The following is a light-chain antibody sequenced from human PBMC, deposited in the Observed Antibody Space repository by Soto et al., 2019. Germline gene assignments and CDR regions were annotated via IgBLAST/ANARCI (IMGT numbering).Light chain of an antibody. Sequence: DIQMTQSPPSLSASVRDRVTITCRASQSISSYLNWYQQKPGKAPKLLIYDASNSESGVPSRLGGSGSGTEFTLTIRSLQPDDFATYYCQQYNNYYSFGQGTKVDIK. CDR2: DAS. CDR3: QQYNNYYS. CDR1: QSISSY. V-gene: IGKV1-5*01. J-gene: IGKJ2*03.